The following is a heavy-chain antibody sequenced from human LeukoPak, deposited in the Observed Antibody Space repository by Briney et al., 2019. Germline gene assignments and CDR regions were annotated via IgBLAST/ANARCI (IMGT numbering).Heavy chain of an antibody. CDR3: ARAGVLGMLGDDLFQH. V-gene: IGHV3-7*01. CDR1: GFTFSSYW. CDR2: IKQDGSEK. Sequence: QPGGSLRLSCAASGFTFSSYWMSWVRQAPGKGLEWVANIKQDGSEKYYVDSVKGRFTISRDNAKNSLYLQMNSLRAEDTAVYYSARAGVLGMLGDDLFQHWGQGTLVTVS. J-gene: IGHJ1*01. D-gene: IGHD3-10*02.